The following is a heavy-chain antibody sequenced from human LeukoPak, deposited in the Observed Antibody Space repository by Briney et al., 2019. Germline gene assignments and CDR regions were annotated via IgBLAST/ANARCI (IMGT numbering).Heavy chain of an antibody. V-gene: IGHV3-23*01. Sequence: PGGSLRLSCAASGFTFSFAWMSWVRQAPGKGLEWVSAISGSGGSTYYADSVKGRFTISRDNSKNTLYLQMNSLRAEDTAVYYCAKNLIRIVPAATNSGYWGQGTLVTVSS. J-gene: IGHJ4*02. CDR1: GFTFSFAW. CDR2: ISGSGGST. CDR3: AKNLIRIVPAATNSGY. D-gene: IGHD2-2*01.